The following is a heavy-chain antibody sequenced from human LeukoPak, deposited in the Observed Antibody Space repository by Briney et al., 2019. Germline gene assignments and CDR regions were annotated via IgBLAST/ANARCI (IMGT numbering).Heavy chain of an antibody. CDR2: MNPNSGNT. CDR3: ARLHSSGWYGGDAFDI. J-gene: IGHJ3*02. V-gene: IGHV1-8*01. Sequence: GASVKVSCKASGYTFTSYDINWVRQATGQGLEWMGWMNPNSGNTGYAQKFQGRVTMTRNTSISTAYMELSSLRSEATAVYYCARLHSSGWYGGDAFDIWGQGTMVTVSS. CDR1: GYTFTSYD. D-gene: IGHD6-19*01.